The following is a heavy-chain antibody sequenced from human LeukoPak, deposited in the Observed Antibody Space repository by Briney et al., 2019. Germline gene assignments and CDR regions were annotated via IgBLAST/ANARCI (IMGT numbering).Heavy chain of an antibody. Sequence: ASVKVSCKASGYTFTGYYMHWVRQAPGQGLEWMGWINPNSGGTNYAQKFQGRVTMTRDTSISTAYMELRRLRSDDTAVYYCARTRAGARYFDYWGQATLVTVSS. CDR2: INPNSGGT. CDR3: ARTRAGARYFDY. V-gene: IGHV1-2*02. CDR1: GYTFTGYY. J-gene: IGHJ4*02.